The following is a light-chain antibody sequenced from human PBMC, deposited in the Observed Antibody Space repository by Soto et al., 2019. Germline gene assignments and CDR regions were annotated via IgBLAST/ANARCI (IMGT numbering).Light chain of an antibody. CDR3: QQCNPHLP. J-gene: IGKJ1*01. V-gene: IGKV1-5*02. CDR2: AAS. CDR1: ESMSNC. Sequence: DIQMTHSPSTLPASFVCRFTIMFPASESMSNCLAWYQQKPVTATHLIISAASSSQSGAHSSFSGSASANDSPPTIRSMPHDDIVNYYCQQCNPHLPFGQGTKVDIK.